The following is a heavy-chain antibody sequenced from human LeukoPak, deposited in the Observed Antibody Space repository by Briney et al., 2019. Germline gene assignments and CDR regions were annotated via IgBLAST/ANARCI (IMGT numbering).Heavy chain of an antibody. CDR2: IYPGDSDT. CDR1: GYSFTSYW. J-gene: IGHJ4*02. Sequence: GESLKISCKGSGYSFTSYWIGWVRQMPGKGLEWMGIIYPGDSDTRYSPSFQGQVTISADKSISTAYLQWSSLKASDTAMYYCARTQIGYCSGGSCYSEDYWGQGTLVTVSS. CDR3: ARTQIGYCSGGSCYSEDY. V-gene: IGHV5-51*01. D-gene: IGHD2-15*01.